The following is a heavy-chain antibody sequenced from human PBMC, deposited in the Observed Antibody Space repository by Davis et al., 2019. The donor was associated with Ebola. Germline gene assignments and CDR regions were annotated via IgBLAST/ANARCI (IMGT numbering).Heavy chain of an antibody. D-gene: IGHD2-2*02. CDR3: ARGGYCSSTSCYTIQGYYYYGMDV. V-gene: IGHV1-2*02. CDR1: GYTFTGYY. J-gene: IGHJ6*02. CDR2: INPNSGGT. Sequence: AASVKVSCKASGYTFTGYYMHWVRPPPGQGLEWMGWINPNSGGTNYAQKLQGRVTMTTDTSTSTAYMELRSLRSDDTAVYYCARGGYCSSTSCYTIQGYYYYGMDVWGQGTTVTVSS.